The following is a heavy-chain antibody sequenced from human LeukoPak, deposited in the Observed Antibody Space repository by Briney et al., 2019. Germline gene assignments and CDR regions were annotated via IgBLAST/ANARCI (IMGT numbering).Heavy chain of an antibody. CDR1: GFTLSDHY. D-gene: IGHD3-3*01. CDR2: ISSSSSYI. Sequence: PGGSLRLSCAASGFTLSDHYMDWVRQAPGKGLEWVSSISSSSSYIYYADSVKGRFTISRDNAKNSLYLQMNSLRAEDTAAYYCARGTLTYYDFWSGYYTGRKLGPFDYWGQGTLVTVSS. J-gene: IGHJ4*02. CDR3: ARGTLTYYDFWSGYYTGRKLGPFDY. V-gene: IGHV3-21*01.